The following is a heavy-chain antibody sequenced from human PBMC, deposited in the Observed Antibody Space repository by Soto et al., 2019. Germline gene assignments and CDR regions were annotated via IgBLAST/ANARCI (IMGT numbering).Heavy chain of an antibody. CDR2: INHSGST. CDR3: ARLDIEATIDY. Sequence: PSETLSLTCAVYGGSFSGYYWSWIRQPPGKGLEWIGEINHSGSTNYNPSLKSRVTISVDTSKNQFSLKLSSVTAADTAVYYCARLDIEATIDYWGQGTLVTVSS. V-gene: IGHV4-34*01. CDR1: GGSFSGYY. D-gene: IGHD5-12*01. J-gene: IGHJ4*02.